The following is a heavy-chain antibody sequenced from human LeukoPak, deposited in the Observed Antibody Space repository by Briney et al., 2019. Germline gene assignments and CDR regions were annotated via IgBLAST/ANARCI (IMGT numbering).Heavy chain of an antibody. CDR1: GYPFMSYG. D-gene: IGHD6-19*01. Sequence: GASVTVSCRPSGYPFMSYGFSWVRQAPGQGLEWMGWVTPHNGAAKYAQNFQGRVTMTTDRSTSTAYLELRRLRSDDTATYYCATGPGYSGGWYSYWGQGSLVTVSS. CDR2: VTPHNGAA. V-gene: IGHV1-18*01. J-gene: IGHJ4*02. CDR3: ATGPGYSGGWYSY.